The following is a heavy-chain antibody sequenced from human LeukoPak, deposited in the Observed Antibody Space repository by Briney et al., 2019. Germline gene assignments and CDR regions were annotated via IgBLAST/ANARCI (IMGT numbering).Heavy chain of an antibody. D-gene: IGHD4-17*01. J-gene: IGHJ4*02. Sequence: ASVKVSCKTSGGTFSGSAITWERQAPGQGLEWMGRIIPVLALATYAQKFQGRVTITADQSTTTAYMELNTLTSEDTAVFYCSRDINGDLDFWGQGTLVTVSS. CDR3: SRDINGDLDF. CDR1: GGTFSGSA. V-gene: IGHV1-69*04. CDR2: IIPVLALA.